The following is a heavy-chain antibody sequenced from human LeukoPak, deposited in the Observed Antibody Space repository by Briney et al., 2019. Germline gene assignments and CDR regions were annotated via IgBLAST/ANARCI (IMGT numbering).Heavy chain of an antibody. CDR1: GYTFTSYG. Sequence: ASVKVSCEASGYTFTSYGISWVRQAPGQGLEWMGWISAYNGNTNYAQKLQGRVTMTTDTSTSTAYMELRSLRSDDTAVYYCARDPYSGYEGWFDPWGQGTLVTVSS. CDR2: ISAYNGNT. D-gene: IGHD5-12*01. CDR3: ARDPYSGYEGWFDP. J-gene: IGHJ5*02. V-gene: IGHV1-18*01.